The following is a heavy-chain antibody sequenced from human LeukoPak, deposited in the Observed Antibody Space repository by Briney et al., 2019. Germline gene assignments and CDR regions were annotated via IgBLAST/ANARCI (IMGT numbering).Heavy chain of an antibody. CDR3: TRVGYGDPTPFDY. CDR2: IRSKAYGGTT. CDR1: GFRDFTFSSYA. Sequence: AGGSLRLSCAVSGFRDFTFSSYAMTWVRQAPGKGLEWVGFIRSKAYGGTTEYAASVKGRFTISRDDSKSIAYLQMNSLKTEDTAVYYCTRVGYGDPTPFDYWGQGTLVTVSS. V-gene: IGHV3-49*04. J-gene: IGHJ4*02. D-gene: IGHD4-17*01.